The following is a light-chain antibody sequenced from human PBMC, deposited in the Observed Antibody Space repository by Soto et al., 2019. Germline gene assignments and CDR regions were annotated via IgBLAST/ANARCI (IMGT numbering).Light chain of an antibody. CDR1: QTISIW. Sequence: DIQMTQSPSTLSASVGDSVTITCRASQTISIWLAWYQQKPGKAPKLLIYKASDLGSGVPSTFSGSASGTEFTLTISSLQPDDFATYYCLQYNSYPWTFGHGTKVEI. V-gene: IGKV1-5*03. CDR3: LQYNSYPWT. CDR2: KAS. J-gene: IGKJ1*01.